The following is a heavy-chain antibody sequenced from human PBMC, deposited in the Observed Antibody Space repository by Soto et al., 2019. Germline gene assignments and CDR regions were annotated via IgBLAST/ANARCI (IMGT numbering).Heavy chain of an antibody. J-gene: IGHJ6*02. CDR3: ARDDGYCRAGSCYGRLGVDV. D-gene: IGHD2-15*01. CDR2: ITSSSSYI. Sequence: GGSLRLSCAASGFTFSSYTMNWVRQAPGKGLEWVSSITSSSSYIYYADSVRGRFTISRDNAKNSLYLQMNSLRAEDKAVYYCARDDGYCRAGSCYGRLGVDVWGQGTTVTVS. CDR1: GFTFSSYT. V-gene: IGHV3-21*01.